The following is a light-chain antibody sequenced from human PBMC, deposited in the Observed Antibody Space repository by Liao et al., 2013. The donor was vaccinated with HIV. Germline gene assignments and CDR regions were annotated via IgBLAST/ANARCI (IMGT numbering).Light chain of an antibody. V-gene: IGLV3-21*01. CDR3: QVWDSNSDHPYV. CDR2: YDS. J-gene: IGLJ1*01. CDR1: NIEIKS. Sequence: SYELTQPPSVSVAPGKTARITCGGNNIEIKSVHWYKQKPGQAPVLVLYYDSARPSGIPERVSGSNSGNTATLTISRVEAGDEADYYCQVWDSNSDHPYVFGTGTKVTVL.